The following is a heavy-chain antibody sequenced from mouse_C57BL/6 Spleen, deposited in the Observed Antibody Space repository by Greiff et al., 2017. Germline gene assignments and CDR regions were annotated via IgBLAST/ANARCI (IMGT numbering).Heavy chain of an antibody. CDR3: ARAHYYGSRKGYFDY. CDR2: ISDGGSYT. CDR1: GFTFSSYA. V-gene: IGHV5-4*01. D-gene: IGHD1-1*01. Sequence: EVQGVESGGGLVKPGGSLKLSCAASGFTFSSYAMSWVRQTPEKRLEWVATISDGGSYTYYPDNVKGRFTIARDNAKNNLYLQMSHLKSEDTAMYYCARAHYYGSRKGYFDYWGQGTTLTVSS. J-gene: IGHJ2*01.